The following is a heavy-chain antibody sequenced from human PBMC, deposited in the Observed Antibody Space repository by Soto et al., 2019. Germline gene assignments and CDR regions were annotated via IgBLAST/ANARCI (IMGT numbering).Heavy chain of an antibody. CDR3: ARQGFGPLHGLVDV. D-gene: IGHD3-10*01. CDR1: GGSISSYY. J-gene: IGHJ6*02. CDR2: VHHSWVS. V-gene: IGHV4-59*08. Sequence: QVQLQESGPGLVKPSETLSLSCTVSGGSISSYYWSWFRQSPGKRMEWIGYVHHSWVSNYNPSHRCRGSISINTSNSQLSLEVTSVPATDTAVYSCARQGFGPLHGLVDVGGQGTTVTVSS.